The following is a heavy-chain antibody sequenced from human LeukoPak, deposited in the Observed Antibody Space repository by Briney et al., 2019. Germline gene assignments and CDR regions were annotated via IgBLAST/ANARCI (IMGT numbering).Heavy chain of an antibody. Sequence: GGSLRPSCAASGFTFSDYYMTWIRQAPGKGLEWVSYISGSSTNTNYADSVKGRFTISRDNAKNSLYLQMNSLRADDTAVYYCARVNPNSSGLYAYWGQGTLVTVSS. D-gene: IGHD3-22*01. V-gene: IGHV3-11*06. CDR1: GFTFSDYY. J-gene: IGHJ4*02. CDR2: ISGSSTNT. CDR3: ARVNPNSSGLYAY.